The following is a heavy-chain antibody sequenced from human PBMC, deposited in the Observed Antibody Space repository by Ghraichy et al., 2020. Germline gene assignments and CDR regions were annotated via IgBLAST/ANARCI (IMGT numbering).Heavy chain of an antibody. V-gene: IGHV3-30*02. D-gene: IGHD3-10*01. CDR2: IRYDGSNK. CDR3: ARVPASINYGSGIGHDAGGAFDI. Sequence: GGSLRLSCAASGFTFSSYGMHWVRQAPGKGLEWVAFIRYDGSNKYYADSVKGRFTISRDNSKNTLYLQMNSLRAEDTAVYYCARVPASINYGSGIGHDAGGAFDIWGQGTMVTVSS. CDR1: GFTFSSYG. J-gene: IGHJ3*02.